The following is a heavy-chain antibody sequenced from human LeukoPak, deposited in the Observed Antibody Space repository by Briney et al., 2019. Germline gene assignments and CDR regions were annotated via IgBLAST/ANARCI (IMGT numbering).Heavy chain of an antibody. D-gene: IGHD3-22*01. V-gene: IGHV3-23*01. J-gene: IGHJ4*02. CDR1: GFTFSSYA. CDR3: AKAGYYDSSGYSDY. Sequence: GGSLRLSCAASGFTFSSYAMSWVRQAPGRGLEWVSAISGSGGSTYYADSVKGRFTISRDNSKNTLYLQMNSLRAEDTAVYYCAKAGYYDSSGYSDYWGQGTLVTVSS. CDR2: ISGSGGST.